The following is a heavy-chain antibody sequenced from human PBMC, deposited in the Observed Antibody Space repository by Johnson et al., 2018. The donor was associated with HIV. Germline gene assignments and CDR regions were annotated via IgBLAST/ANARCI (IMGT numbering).Heavy chain of an antibody. CDR3: ARATLGADDAFDI. D-gene: IGHD1-26*01. Sequence: EVQLLESGGGLVQPGGSLRLSCAASGFTFSSYDMHWVRQATGKGLEWVSAIGTAGDTYYPGSVKGRFTISRENAKNSLYLQMNSLRAGDTAVYYCARATLGADDAFDIWGQGTMVTVSS. CDR1: GFTFSSYD. J-gene: IGHJ3*02. CDR2: IGTAGDT. V-gene: IGHV3-13*01.